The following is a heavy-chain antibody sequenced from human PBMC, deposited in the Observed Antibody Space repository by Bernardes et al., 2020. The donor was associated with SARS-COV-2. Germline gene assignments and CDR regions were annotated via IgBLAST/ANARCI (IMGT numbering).Heavy chain of an antibody. CDR1: GFSLSTSGVG. D-gene: IGHD3-16*02. V-gene: IGHV2-5*02. J-gene: IGHJ2*01. CDR2: IYWDDDK. Sequence: SGPTLVKPTQTLTLTCTFSGFSLSTSGVGVGWIRQPPGKALEWLALIYWDDDKRYSPSLKSRLTITKDTSKNQVVLTMTNMDPVDTATYYCAHANTYYDYIWGSYRREYWYFDLWGRGTLVTVSS. CDR3: AHANTYYDYIWGSYRREYWYFDL.